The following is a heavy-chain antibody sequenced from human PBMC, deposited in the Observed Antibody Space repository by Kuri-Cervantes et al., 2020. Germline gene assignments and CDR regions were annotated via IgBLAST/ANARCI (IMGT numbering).Heavy chain of an antibody. J-gene: IGHJ6*03. Sequence: SETLSLTCTVSGGSMNNYYWSWIRQPPGKGLEWVGYIYYNGNTNYNPSLKSRLIISVDTSKNQFSLKLSSVTAADTAVYYCARDLVGLAVADSWYYYYMDVWGKGTTVTVSS. CDR1: GGSMNNYY. D-gene: IGHD6-19*01. CDR2: IYYNGNT. CDR3: ARDLVGLAVADSWYYYYMDV. V-gene: IGHV4-59*12.